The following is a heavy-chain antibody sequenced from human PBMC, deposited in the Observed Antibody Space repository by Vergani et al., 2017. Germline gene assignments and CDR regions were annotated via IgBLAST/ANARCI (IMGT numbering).Heavy chain of an antibody. CDR2: IGTAGDP. CDR3: ARDLLVWAAAGTNYYYGMDV. CDR1: GFTFSSYD. V-gene: IGHV3-13*05. J-gene: IGHJ6*02. D-gene: IGHD6-13*01. Sequence: EVQLVESGGGLVQPGGSLRLSCAASGFTFSSYDMHWVRQATGKGLEWVSAIGTAGDPYYPGSVKGRFTISRDNSKNTLYLQMNSLRVEDTAVYYCARDLLVWAAAGTNYYYGMDVWGQGTTVTVSS.